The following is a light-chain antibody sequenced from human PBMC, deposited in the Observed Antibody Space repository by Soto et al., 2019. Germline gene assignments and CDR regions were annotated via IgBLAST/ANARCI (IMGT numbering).Light chain of an antibody. CDR1: QDISSY. CDR3: QQLNRCPRT. J-gene: IGKJ1*01. V-gene: IGKV1-9*01. Sequence: DIQLTQSPSFLSASVGDRVTITCRASQDISSYLAWYQQRPGKVPRFLTHSASTLQSGVPSRFIATGSGTTFTRTISSLQPEDIATYYCQQLNRCPRTFGQGTKVEIK. CDR2: SAS.